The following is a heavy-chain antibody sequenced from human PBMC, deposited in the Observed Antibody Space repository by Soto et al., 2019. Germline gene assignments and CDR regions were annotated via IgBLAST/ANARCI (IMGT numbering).Heavy chain of an antibody. J-gene: IGHJ5*02. CDR2: IYYSGST. D-gene: IGHD6-19*01. V-gene: IGHV4-59*01. Sequence: SETLSLTCTVSGGSISSYYWSWIRQPPGKGLEWIGYIYYSGSTNYNPSLKSRVTISVDTSKNQFSLKLSSVTAADTAVYYCARAPHYARSYSSGWYVWFDPWGQGTLVTVSS. CDR1: GGSISSYY. CDR3: ARAPHYARSYSSGWYVWFDP.